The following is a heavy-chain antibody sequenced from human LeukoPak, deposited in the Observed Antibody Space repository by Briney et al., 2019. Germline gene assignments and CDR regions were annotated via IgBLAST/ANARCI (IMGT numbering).Heavy chain of an antibody. CDR3: ASYCSSTSGSGYYGMDV. CDR2: ISSSSSYI. CDR1: GFTFSSYS. V-gene: IGHV3-21*01. J-gene: IGHJ6*04. Sequence: GGPRKLSCAASGFTFSSYSMNGVRQSPGKALEWFSSISSSSSYIYYADSVKGRFTISRDNAKNSLYLQMISLRAEDTAVYYCASYCSSTSGSGYYGMDVWGKGTTVTVST. D-gene: IGHD2-2*01.